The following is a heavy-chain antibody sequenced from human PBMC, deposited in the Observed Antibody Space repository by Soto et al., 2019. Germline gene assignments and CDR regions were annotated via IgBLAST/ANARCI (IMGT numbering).Heavy chain of an antibody. V-gene: IGHV1-46*01. Sequence: ASVKVSCKASGYRFTTYQMHWVRQAPGQGLEWMGTINPSGGSTSYAQRFQGRVTMTRDTSTSTVYMQLSSLRSEDTALYYCARGDSNGWYFDYWGQGTLVTVLL. CDR3: ARGDSNGWYFDY. J-gene: IGHJ4*02. CDR2: INPSGGST. CDR1: GYRFTTYQ. D-gene: IGHD6-19*01.